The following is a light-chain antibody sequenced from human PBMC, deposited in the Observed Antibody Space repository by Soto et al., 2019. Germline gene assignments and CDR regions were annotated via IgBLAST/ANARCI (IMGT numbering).Light chain of an antibody. CDR3: CSYAGSYTVI. J-gene: IGLJ2*01. Sequence: QSALTQPRSVSGSPGQSVTISCTGTSSDVGGYKYVSWYQHHPGKAPKLMIYDVNRRPSGVPDRFSGSKSGNTASLTISGLQAEDEGDYSCCSYAGSYTVIFGGGTKVTVL. CDR2: DVN. V-gene: IGLV2-11*01. CDR1: SSDVGGYKY.